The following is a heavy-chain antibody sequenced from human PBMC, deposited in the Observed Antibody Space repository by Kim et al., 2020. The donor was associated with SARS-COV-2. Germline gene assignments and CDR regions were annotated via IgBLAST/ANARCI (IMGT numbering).Heavy chain of an antibody. CDR3: ARASGGSYYYEYYYYGMDV. CDR1: GFTFSSYS. D-gene: IGHD3-10*01. J-gene: IGHJ6*02. CDR2: ISSSSSYI. V-gene: IGHV3-21*01. Sequence: GGSLRLSCAASGFTFSSYSMNWVRQAPGKGLEWVSSISSSSSYIYYADSVKSRFTISRDNAKNSLYLQMNSLRAEDTAVYYCARASGGSYYYEYYYYGMDVWGQGTTVTVSS.